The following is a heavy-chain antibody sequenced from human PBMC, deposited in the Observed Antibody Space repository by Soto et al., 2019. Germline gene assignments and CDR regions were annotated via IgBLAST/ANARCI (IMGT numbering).Heavy chain of an antibody. CDR3: AKCHLRYFDWLFLDY. D-gene: IGHD3-9*01. Sequence: GSLRLSCAASGFTFSSYAMSWVRQAPGKGREWGSAISGSGGSTYSADSVKGRFTISRDNSKNTLSLQMNSLRAEDTAVYYCAKCHLRYFDWLFLDYWGQGTLVTVSS. CDR2: ISGSGGST. V-gene: IGHV3-23*01. CDR1: GFTFSSYA. J-gene: IGHJ4*02.